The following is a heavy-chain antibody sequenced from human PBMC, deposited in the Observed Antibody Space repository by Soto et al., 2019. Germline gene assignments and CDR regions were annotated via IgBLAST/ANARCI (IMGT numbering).Heavy chain of an antibody. D-gene: IGHD3-22*01. CDR3: ARATHYYHNSAYHEDWFDP. V-gene: IGHV4-59*01. CDR1: GGSISGYY. CDR2: INYGGST. Sequence: SETLSLTCTVSGGSISGYYWSWIRQPPGKGLEWVGYINYGGSTNSNPSLKSRVTISVDTSKNQFPLKLSSVTAADTAVYYCARATHYYHNSAYHEDWFDPCGQGTLVIVSS. J-gene: IGHJ5*02.